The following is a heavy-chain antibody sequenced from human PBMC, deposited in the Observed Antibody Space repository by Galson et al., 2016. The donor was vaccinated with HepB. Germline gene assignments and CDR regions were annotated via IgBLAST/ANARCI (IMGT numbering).Heavy chain of an antibody. Sequence: SLRLSCAASGFTFSAYWMYWVRQAPGKGLVWVSRINSDGSNITYADSVKGRFTISRNNAKNTLYLQMNSLRAEDQAVYYCASLATVTTRYYYYGLDVWGKGTTVTVSS. CDR3: ASLATVTTRYYYYGLDV. CDR2: INSDGSNI. CDR1: GFTFSAYW. D-gene: IGHD4-17*01. V-gene: IGHV3-74*01. J-gene: IGHJ6*04.